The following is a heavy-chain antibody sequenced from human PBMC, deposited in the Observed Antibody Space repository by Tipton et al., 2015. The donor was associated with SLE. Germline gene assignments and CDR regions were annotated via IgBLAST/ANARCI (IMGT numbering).Heavy chain of an antibody. CDR2: ISWNSGSI. J-gene: IGHJ3*02. CDR1: GFTFDDYA. D-gene: IGHD6-6*01. V-gene: IGHV3-9*01. Sequence: SLRLSCAASGFTFDDYAMHWVRQAPGKGLEWVSGISWNSGSIGYADSVKGRFTISRDNAKNSLYLQMNSLRAEDTAVYYCARGKDYSSSFNVAFDIWGQGTMVTVSS. CDR3: ARGKDYSSSFNVAFDI.